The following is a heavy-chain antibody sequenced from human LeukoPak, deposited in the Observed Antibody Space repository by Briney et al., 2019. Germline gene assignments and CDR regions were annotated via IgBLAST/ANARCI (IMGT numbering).Heavy chain of an antibody. CDR2: INAGNGNT. CDR3: ARGDLGYCTNGVCYSNYYFDY. J-gene: IGHJ4*02. CDR1: GYTFTIYA. D-gene: IGHD2-8*01. Sequence: GASVKVSCKASGYTFTIYAMHWVRQAPGQRLEWMGWINAGNGNTKYSQKFQGRVTITRDTSASTAYMELSSLRSEDTSVYYCARGDLGYCTNGVCYSNYYFDYWGQGTLVTVSS. V-gene: IGHV1-3*01.